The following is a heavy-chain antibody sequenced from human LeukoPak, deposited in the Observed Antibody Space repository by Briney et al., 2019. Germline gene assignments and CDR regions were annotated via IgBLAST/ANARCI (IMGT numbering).Heavy chain of an antibody. J-gene: IGHJ4*02. CDR3: AKHSIWLLIDF. Sequence: PSETLSLTCTVSGGSISGSNNYWGWIRQTPGKGLEWIGSIYYSGGTYYNPSLKSRVTISVDTFKNQFSLSLSSVTATDTAIYYCAKHSIWLLIDFWGQGTLVTVSS. CDR1: GGSISGSNNY. V-gene: IGHV4-39*01. D-gene: IGHD3-22*01. CDR2: IYYSGGT.